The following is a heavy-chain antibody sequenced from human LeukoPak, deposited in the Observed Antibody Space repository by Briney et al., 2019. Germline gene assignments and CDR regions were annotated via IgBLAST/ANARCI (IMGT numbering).Heavy chain of an antibody. CDR3: ARGTDTAMVTGGYNWFDP. J-gene: IGHJ5*02. V-gene: IGHV3-33*01. Sequence: GGSLRLSCAASGFTSSSYGMHWVRQAPGKGLEWVAVIWYDGSNKYYADSVKGRFTISRDNSKNTLYLQMNSLRAEDTAVYYCARGTDTAMVTGGYNWFDPWGQGTLVTVSS. CDR2: IWYDGSNK. CDR1: GFTSSSYG. D-gene: IGHD5-18*01.